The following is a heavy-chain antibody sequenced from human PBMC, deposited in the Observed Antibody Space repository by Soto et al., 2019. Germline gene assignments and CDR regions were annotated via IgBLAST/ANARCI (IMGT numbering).Heavy chain of an antibody. V-gene: IGHV3-23*01. CDR1: GFIVIDCA. Sequence: GGSPRLSSSSSGFIVIDCAMSCVRQTPGKGLEWVSLISATGGGTYYADSVKGRFTISRDNSHNTLYLQVHSLTAEDTAVYYCAKDRRAGGNSAFYFDFWGQGAQVTVSS. CDR3: AKDRRAGGNSAFYFDF. CDR2: ISATGGGT. J-gene: IGHJ4*02. D-gene: IGHD3-16*01.